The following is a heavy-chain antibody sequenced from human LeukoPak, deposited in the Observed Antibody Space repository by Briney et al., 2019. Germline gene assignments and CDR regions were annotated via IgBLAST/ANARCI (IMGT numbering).Heavy chain of an antibody. V-gene: IGHV1-2*02. J-gene: IGHJ4*02. CDR3: ARDGNNQQGVVVFDY. Sequence: ASVKVSCKASGYTFTGYYMHWVRQAPGQGREGMGWINPNRGGTNYAQKFQGRVTMTRETSISTAYVELSRLRSDETAVYYCARDGNNQQGVVVFDYWGQGTLVTVSS. CDR2: INPNRGGT. CDR1: GYTFTGYY. D-gene: IGHD1/OR15-1a*01.